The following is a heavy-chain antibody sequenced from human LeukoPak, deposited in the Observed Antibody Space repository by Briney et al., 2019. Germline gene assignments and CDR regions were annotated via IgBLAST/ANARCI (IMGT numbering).Heavy chain of an antibody. CDR2: INPNSGGT. J-gene: IGHJ4*02. Sequence: ASVMVSCKASGYTFTGYYMHWVRQAPGQGLEWMGWINPNSGGTNYAQKFQGWVTMTRDTSISTAYMELSRLRSDDTAVYYCARGAAMVLYFDYWGQGTLVTVSS. CDR3: ARGAAMVLYFDY. CDR1: GYTFTGYY. V-gene: IGHV1-2*04. D-gene: IGHD5-18*01.